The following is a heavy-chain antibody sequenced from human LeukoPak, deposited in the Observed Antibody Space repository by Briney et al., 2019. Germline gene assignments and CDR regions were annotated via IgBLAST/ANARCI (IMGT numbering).Heavy chain of an antibody. CDR3: AREGGLYHSDWRGGDY. J-gene: IGHJ4*02. CDR1: GFTFGEYA. D-gene: IGHD6-19*01. V-gene: IGHV3-49*04. Sequence: PGRSLRLSCTSSGFTFGEYALSWVRQAPGGGLGWVGFIRSKAYGESTEYAASVGGRLTISRDEPKNIAYLHINSLRTEDTALYYCAREGGLYHSDWRGGDYWGQGTLVTVSS. CDR2: IRSKAYGEST.